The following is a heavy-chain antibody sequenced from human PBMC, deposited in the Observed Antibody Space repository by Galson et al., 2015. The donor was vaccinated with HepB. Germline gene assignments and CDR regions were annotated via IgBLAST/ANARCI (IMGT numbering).Heavy chain of an antibody. Sequence: SVKVSCKASGGTFSSYTISWVRQAPGQGLEWMGRIIPILGIANYAQKFQGRVTITADKSTSTAYMELSSLRSEDTAVYYCARFKARDSSGYSDDYWGQGTLVTVSS. J-gene: IGHJ4*02. V-gene: IGHV1-69*02. CDR2: IIPILGIA. D-gene: IGHD3-22*01. CDR1: GGTFSSYT. CDR3: ARFKARDSSGYSDDY.